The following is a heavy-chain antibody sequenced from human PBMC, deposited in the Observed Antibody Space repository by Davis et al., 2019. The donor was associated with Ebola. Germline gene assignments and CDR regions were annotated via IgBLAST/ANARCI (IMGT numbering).Heavy chain of an antibody. V-gene: IGHV1-8*03. D-gene: IGHD2-2*01. J-gene: IGHJ6*03. CDR3: ARGKEVGYCSSTSCYGRLNYYMDV. Sequence: ASVKVSCKASGYTFTSYDINWVRQATGQGLEWMGWMNPNSGNTGYAQKFQGRVTITRNTSISTAYMELSSLRSEDTAVYYCARGKEVGYCSSTSCYGRLNYYMDVWGKGTTVTVSS. CDR2: MNPNSGNT. CDR1: GYTFTSYD.